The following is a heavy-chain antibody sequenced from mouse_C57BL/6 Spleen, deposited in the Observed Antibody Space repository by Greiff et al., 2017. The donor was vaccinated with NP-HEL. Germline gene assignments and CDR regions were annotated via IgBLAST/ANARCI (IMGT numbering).Heavy chain of an antibody. J-gene: IGHJ4*01. CDR2: INPSNGGT. V-gene: IGHV1-53*01. D-gene: IGHD2-5*01. Sequence: QVQLQQPGTELVKPGASVKLSCKASGYTFTSYWMHWVKQRPGQGLEWIGNINPSNGGTNYNEKFKSKATLTVDKSSSTAYIQLSSLTSEDSAVYYCARDLYYSNYDYAMDYWGQGTSVTVSS. CDR1: GYTFTSYW. CDR3: ARDLYYSNYDYAMDY.